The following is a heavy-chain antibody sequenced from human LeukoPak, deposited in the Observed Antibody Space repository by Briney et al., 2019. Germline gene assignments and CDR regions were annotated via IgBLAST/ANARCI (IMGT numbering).Heavy chain of an antibody. D-gene: IGHD2-15*01. J-gene: IGHJ3*02. CDR3: ARGYCSGGSCYWAFDI. Sequence: GGSLRLSCAASGFTFSHYRMNWVRQAPGKGLEWVSSISSSGTDIHYADSVKGRFTISRDGAKNSLYLQMNSLRAEDTAVFYCARGYCSGGSCYWAFDIWGQGTMVTVSS. CDR2: ISSSGTDI. V-gene: IGHV3-21*01. CDR1: GFTFSHYR.